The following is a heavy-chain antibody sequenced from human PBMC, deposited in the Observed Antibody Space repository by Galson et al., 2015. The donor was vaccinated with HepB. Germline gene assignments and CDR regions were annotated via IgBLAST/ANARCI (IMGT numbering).Heavy chain of an antibody. J-gene: IGHJ6*02. Sequence: SVKVSCKASGGTFSSYAISWVRQAPGQGLEWMGGIIPIFGTANYAQKFQGRVTITADESTGTAYMELSSLRSEDTAVYYCATNYNSGWYLTSNYYYYYGMDVWGQGTTVTVSS. D-gene: IGHD6-19*01. CDR2: IIPIFGTA. CDR1: GGTFSSYA. V-gene: IGHV1-69*13. CDR3: ATNYNSGWYLTSNYYYYYGMDV.